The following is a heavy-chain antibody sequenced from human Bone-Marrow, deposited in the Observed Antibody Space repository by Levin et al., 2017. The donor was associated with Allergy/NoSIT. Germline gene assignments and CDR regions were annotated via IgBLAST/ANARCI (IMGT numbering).Heavy chain of an antibody. CDR3: ARESGLPGVVVAARGHAFDI. D-gene: IGHD2-15*01. CDR1: GFTFSSYA. V-gene: IGHV3-64*01. J-gene: IGHJ3*02. CDR2: ISSNGGST. Sequence: PGGSLRLSCAASGFTFSSYAMHWVRQAPGKGLEYVSAISSNGGSTYYANSVKGRFTISRDNSKNTLYLQMGSLRAEDMAVYYCARESGLPGVVVAARGHAFDIWGQGTMVTVSS.